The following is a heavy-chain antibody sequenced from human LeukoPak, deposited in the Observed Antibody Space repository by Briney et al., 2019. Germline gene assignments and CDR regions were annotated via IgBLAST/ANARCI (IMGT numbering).Heavy chain of an antibody. D-gene: IGHD6-13*01. Sequence: GGSLRLSCAASGFTFSSYAMHWVRQAPGKGLEWVAVISYDGSNKYYADSVKGRFTISRDNSKNTLYLQMNNLRAEDTAVYYCARDGLSSSWDDFDYWGQGTLVTVSS. CDR2: ISYDGSNK. CDR3: ARDGLSSSWDDFDY. J-gene: IGHJ4*02. CDR1: GFTFSSYA. V-gene: IGHV3-30*04.